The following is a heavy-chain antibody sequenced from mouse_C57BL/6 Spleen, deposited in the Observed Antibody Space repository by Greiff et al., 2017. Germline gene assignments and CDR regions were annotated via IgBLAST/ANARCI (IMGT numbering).Heavy chain of an antibody. J-gene: IGHJ3*01. CDR1: GYTFTDYY. CDR3: AREWTAQVPFAY. D-gene: IGHD3-2*02. V-gene: IGHV1-76*01. Sequence: VQLQQSGAELVRPGASVKLSCKASGYTFTDYYINWVKQRPGQGLEWIARIYPGSGNTYYNEKFKGKATLTAEKSSSTAYMQLSSLTSEDSAVYFCAREWTAQVPFAYWGQGTLVTVSA. CDR2: IYPGSGNT.